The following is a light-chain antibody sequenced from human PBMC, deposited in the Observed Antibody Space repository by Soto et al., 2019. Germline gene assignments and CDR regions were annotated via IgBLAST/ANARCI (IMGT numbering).Light chain of an antibody. CDR2: GAS. CDR3: QQYNDSPPH. V-gene: IGKV3-15*01. Sequence: EIVMTQSPATLSVSPGERATLSCRASQSVSSNLAWYQQKAGQAPRVLIYGASTRATGCPARFNGSGSGTEFTLTISSLQSEDFAVYYCQQYNDSPPHFGPGTKVDIK. J-gene: IGKJ3*01. CDR1: QSVSSN.